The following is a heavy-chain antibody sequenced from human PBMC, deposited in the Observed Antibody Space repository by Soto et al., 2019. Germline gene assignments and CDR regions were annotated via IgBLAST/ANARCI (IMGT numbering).Heavy chain of an antibody. V-gene: IGHV3-64*01. D-gene: IGHD2-21*01. J-gene: IGHJ6*02. CDR2: ITSNGGNT. Sequence: EVQLVESGGGLVQPGGSLSLSCAASGFTFSSYAMHWVRQAPGKGLEYFSAITSNGGNTDYASSVKGRFTISRDNSKNTLYLQMGSLRAEDMAVYYCARRIPFGYGMDVWGQGTTVTVSS. CDR1: GFTFSSYA. CDR3: ARRIPFGYGMDV.